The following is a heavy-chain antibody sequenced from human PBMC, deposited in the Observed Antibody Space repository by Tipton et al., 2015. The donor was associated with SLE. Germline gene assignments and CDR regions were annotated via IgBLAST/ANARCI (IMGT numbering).Heavy chain of an antibody. Sequence: LRLSCAVYGGSLTGQYWIWIRQPPGKGLEWIGEITHSGGTNYNPSLKSRVTFSVDTSKNQFSLKLSSVTAADTAVYYCARGLGMEAFDNWSQGTLVSVSS. CDR2: ITHSGGT. D-gene: IGHD7-27*01. V-gene: IGHV4-34*01. CDR3: ARGLGMEAFDN. CDR1: GGSLTGQY. J-gene: IGHJ3*02.